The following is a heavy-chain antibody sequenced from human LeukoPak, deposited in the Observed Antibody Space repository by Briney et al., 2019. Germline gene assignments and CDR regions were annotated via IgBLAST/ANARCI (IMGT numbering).Heavy chain of an antibody. J-gene: IGHJ4*02. CDR1: GGSISSYY. D-gene: IGHD6-19*01. Sequence: PSETLSLTCTVSGGSISSYYWSWIRQPPGKGLEWIGYIYYSGSTNYNPSLKSRVTISVDTSKNQFSLKLSSVTAADTAVYYCARQAGLYYFDYWGREPWSPSPQ. V-gene: IGHV4-59*08. CDR2: IYYSGST. CDR3: ARQAGLYYFDY.